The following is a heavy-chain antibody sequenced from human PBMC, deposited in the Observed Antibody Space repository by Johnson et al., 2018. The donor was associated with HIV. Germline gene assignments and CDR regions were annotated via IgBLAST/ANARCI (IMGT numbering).Heavy chain of an antibody. D-gene: IGHD2-15*01. V-gene: IGHV3-30*18. CDR3: AKNRLPDAGDAFDS. J-gene: IGHJ3*02. CDR1: GFPVTSNF. CDR2: TSYDGGNK. Sequence: QVQLVESGGGLVQPGGSLRLSCTASGFPVTSNFMTWVRQPPGKGLDWVAVTSYDGGNKYYADSVKGRLTISRDNSKNTLYLQMNSLRAEDTAVYYCAKNRLPDAGDAFDSWGQGTMVTVSS.